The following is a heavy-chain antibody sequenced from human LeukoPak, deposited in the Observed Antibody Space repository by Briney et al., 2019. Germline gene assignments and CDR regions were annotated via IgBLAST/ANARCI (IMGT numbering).Heavy chain of an antibody. J-gene: IGHJ6*03. Sequence: SQTLSLTCSVSGDSISTSSYYWGWVRQPPGKGLEWIGTIYYSGSTYYNPSLTSRVTISVDTSKNQFSLKLSSVTAADTAVYYCARHKDYYYSYMDVWGKGTTVTISS. CDR1: GDSISTSSYY. CDR2: IYYSGST. V-gene: IGHV4-39*01. CDR3: ARHKDYYYSYMDV.